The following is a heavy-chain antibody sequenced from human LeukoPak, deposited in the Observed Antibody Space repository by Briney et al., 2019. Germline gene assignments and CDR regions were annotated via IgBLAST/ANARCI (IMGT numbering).Heavy chain of an antibody. D-gene: IGHD3-10*01. Sequence: PSETLSLTCTVSGGSISSSSYYWGWIRQPPGKGLEWIGEINHSGSTNYNPSLKSRVTISVDTSKKQFSLKLSSVTAADTAVYYCATKYYYASGTDVGQWFDPWGQGTLVTVSS. CDR1: GGSISSSSYY. CDR2: INHSGST. CDR3: ATKYYYASGTDVGQWFDP. J-gene: IGHJ5*02. V-gene: IGHV4-39*07.